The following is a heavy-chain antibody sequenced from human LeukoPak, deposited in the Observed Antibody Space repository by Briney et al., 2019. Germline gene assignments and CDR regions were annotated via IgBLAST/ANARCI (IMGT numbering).Heavy chain of an antibody. Sequence: PGGSLRLSCAASGFTFSSYAMHWVRQAPGKGLEWVAVISYDGSNKYYADSVKGRFTISRDNSKNTLYLQMNSLRAEDTAVYYCARGGSPYSSSWPHYYYYMDVWGKGTTVTVSS. CDR2: ISYDGSNK. CDR3: ARGGSPYSSSWPHYYYYMDV. J-gene: IGHJ6*03. V-gene: IGHV3-30-3*01. CDR1: GFTFSSYA. D-gene: IGHD6-13*01.